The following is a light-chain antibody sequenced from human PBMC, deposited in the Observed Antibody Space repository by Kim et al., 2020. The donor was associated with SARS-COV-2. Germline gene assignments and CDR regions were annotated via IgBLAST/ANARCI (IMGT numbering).Light chain of an antibody. Sequence: APGERATPPCRASQSVSNNHLAWYQQKPGQAPRLLIYGASSRATGIPDRFSGSGSGTDFILTISRLEPEDFAVYYCQHYGTSPLTFGGGTKVDIK. CDR1: QSVSNNH. CDR2: GAS. J-gene: IGKJ4*01. V-gene: IGKV3-20*01. CDR3: QHYGTSPLT.